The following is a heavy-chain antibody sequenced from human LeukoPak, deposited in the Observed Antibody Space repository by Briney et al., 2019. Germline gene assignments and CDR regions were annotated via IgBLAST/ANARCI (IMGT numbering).Heavy chain of an antibody. CDR1: GFTVISNY. J-gene: IGHJ4*02. Sequence: GGSVRLSCAASGFTVISNYMSWVRQAPGKGLEWVARIKSRSDGGTTDYATPVKGRFTISRDDPKATVYLQMNSLKTEDTAVYYCTTPLTTVTTLPFDSWGQGTLVTVSS. V-gene: IGHV3-15*01. CDR3: TTPLTTVTTLPFDS. D-gene: IGHD4-17*01. CDR2: IKSRSDGGTT.